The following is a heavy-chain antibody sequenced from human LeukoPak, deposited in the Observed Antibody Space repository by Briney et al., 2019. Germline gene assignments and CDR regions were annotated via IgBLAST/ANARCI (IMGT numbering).Heavy chain of an antibody. CDR2: INSDGSST. Sequence: TEGSLRLSCAASGFTFSSYWLHWVRQAPGKGLVWVSRINSDGSSTSYADSVKGRFTISRDNAKNTLYLQMNSLRAEDTAVYYCASASRDGYFYWGQGILVTVSS. J-gene: IGHJ4*02. D-gene: IGHD5-24*01. V-gene: IGHV3-74*01. CDR3: ASASRDGYFY. CDR1: GFTFSSYW.